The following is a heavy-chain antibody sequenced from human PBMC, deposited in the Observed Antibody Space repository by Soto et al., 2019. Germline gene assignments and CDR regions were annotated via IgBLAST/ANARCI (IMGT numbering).Heavy chain of an antibody. CDR3: ARDRTDSGYYTNWLDP. D-gene: IGHD3-22*01. J-gene: IGHJ5*02. CDR1: GGTFGSYA. Sequence: GASVQVSCKASGGTFGSYAITWARQAPGQGLEWVGRIIPIFGTTNYAQNLQGRVTISADKSTLTSYMELHSLTSDDTALYYCARDRTDSGYYTNWLDPWGQGTQVTVSS. CDR2: IIPIFGTT. V-gene: IGHV1-69*06.